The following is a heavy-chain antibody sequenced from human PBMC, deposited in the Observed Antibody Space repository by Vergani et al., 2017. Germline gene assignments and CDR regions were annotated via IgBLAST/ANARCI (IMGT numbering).Heavy chain of an antibody. J-gene: IGHJ4*02. CDR2: IGYDGSNK. CDR1: GFTFSSYG. Sequence: QVQLVESGGGVVQPGRSLRLSCAASGFTFSSYGMHWVRQAPGKGLEWVAVIGYDGSNKYYADSVKGRFTISRDNSKNTLYLQMNSLRAEDTAVYYCASTLASSFDYWGQGTLVTVSS. CDR3: ASTLASSFDY. V-gene: IGHV3-33*01.